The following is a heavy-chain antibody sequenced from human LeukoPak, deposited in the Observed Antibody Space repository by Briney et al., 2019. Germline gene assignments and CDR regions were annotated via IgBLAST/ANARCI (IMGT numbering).Heavy chain of an antibody. Sequence: PGGSLRLSCEDSGFTFRSYEMNWVRQAPGKGLEWIAYLSSSGSAFSYADSVKGRFTIARDNAKNSVYLEMNSLRAEDTAVYYCARVYFSHPLRYFDWLLPGGSRNDAFDIWGQGTMVTVSS. D-gene: IGHD3-9*01. J-gene: IGHJ3*02. V-gene: IGHV3-48*03. CDR1: GFTFRSYE. CDR2: LSSSGSAF. CDR3: ARVYFSHPLRYFDWLLPGGSRNDAFDI.